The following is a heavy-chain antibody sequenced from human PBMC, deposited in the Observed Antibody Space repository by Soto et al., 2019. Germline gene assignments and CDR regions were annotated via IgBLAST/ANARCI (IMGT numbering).Heavy chain of an antibody. V-gene: IGHV3-48*02. CDR3: ARESVGDGYSSPRYLPQVKLGTGAYG. J-gene: IGHJ6*01. CDR2: ISSSGTTI. CDR1: VFTFSSYS. Sequence: GGSLRLSCSASVFTFSSYSMNWVRQAPGKGLEWVSYISSSGTTIYYADSVKGRFTISRDNAKNSLSLQMNSLRDEDTAVYYCARESVGDGYSSPRYLPQVKLGTGAYG. D-gene: IGHD1-1*01.